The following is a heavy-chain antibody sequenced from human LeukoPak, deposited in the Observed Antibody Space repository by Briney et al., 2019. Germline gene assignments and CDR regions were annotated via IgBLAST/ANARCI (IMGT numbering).Heavy chain of an antibody. V-gene: IGHV3-23*01. CDR1: GFTFSSYA. CDR3: ANYGGTYWYYFDY. J-gene: IGHJ4*02. D-gene: IGHD1-26*01. Sequence: PGGSLRLSCTTSGFTFSSYAMSWVRQAPAKGLEWVSTISGSGGNTYYADSVKGRFTISRDNSKNTLYLQMNSLRADDTAAYYCANYGGTYWYYFDYWGQGTLVIVS. CDR2: ISGSGGNT.